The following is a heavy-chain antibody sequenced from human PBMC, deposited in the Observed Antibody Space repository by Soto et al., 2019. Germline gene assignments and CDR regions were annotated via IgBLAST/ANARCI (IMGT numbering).Heavy chain of an antibody. CDR1: GFTFSSYA. D-gene: IGHD6-13*01. J-gene: IGHJ6*02. V-gene: IGHV3-23*01. Sequence: GSLRLSCAASGFTFSSYAMSWVRQAPGKGLEWVSAISGSGGSTYYADSVKGRFTISRDNSKNTLYLQMNSLRAEDTAVYYCAKVIAAPDYYYYGMDVWGQGTTVTVSS. CDR2: ISGSGGST. CDR3: AKVIAAPDYYYYGMDV.